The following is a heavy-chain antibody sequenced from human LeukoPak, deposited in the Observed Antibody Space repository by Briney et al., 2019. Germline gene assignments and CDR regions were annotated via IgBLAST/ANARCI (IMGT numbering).Heavy chain of an antibody. D-gene: IGHD6-19*01. Sequence: GGSLRLSCAASAFTFSSCDMNWVRQAPGKGLEWVSSISSSSSYIYYADSVKGRFTISRDNSKNTLYLQMNSLRAEDTAVYYCAKDWQYSSGWGAFDIWGQGTMVIVSS. V-gene: IGHV3-21*04. J-gene: IGHJ3*02. CDR3: AKDWQYSSGWGAFDI. CDR2: ISSSSSYI. CDR1: AFTFSSCD.